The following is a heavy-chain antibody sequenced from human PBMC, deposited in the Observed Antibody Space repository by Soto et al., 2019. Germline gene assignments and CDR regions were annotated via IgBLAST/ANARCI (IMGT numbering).Heavy chain of an antibody. Sequence: SETLSLTCTVSGGSISSGGYYWSWIRQHPGKGLEWIGYIYYSGSTNYNPSLKSRVTISVDTSKNQFSLKLSSVTAADTDVYYFAIHRRDYYGSGSYSESWFDPWGQGTLVTVSS. CDR1: GGSISSGGYY. V-gene: IGHV4-31*03. CDR2: IYYSGST. J-gene: IGHJ5*02. CDR3: AIHRRDYYGSGSYSESWFDP. D-gene: IGHD3-10*01.